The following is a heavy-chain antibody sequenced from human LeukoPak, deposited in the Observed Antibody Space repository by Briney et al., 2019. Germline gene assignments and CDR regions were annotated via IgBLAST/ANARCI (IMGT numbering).Heavy chain of an antibody. D-gene: IGHD5-24*01. Sequence: AGGSLRLSWAAAGFTFRSYNMGWVRQAQGEGLEWVAYISSSGTSINYADSVKGRFTISRDNAKNSLFLQMNSLRDEDTAVYFCARGGETRFDLWGQGTLVTVSS. CDR2: ISSSGTSI. J-gene: IGHJ5*02. V-gene: IGHV3-48*02. CDR1: GFTFRSYN. CDR3: ARGGETRFDL.